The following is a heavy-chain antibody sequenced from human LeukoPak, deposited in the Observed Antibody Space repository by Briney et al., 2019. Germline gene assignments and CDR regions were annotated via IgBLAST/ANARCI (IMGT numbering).Heavy chain of an antibody. CDR1: GGSISSYY. Sequence: SETLSLTCTVSGGSISSYYWSWIRQPPGKGLEWIGYIYYSGSTNYNPSLKSRVTISVDTSKNQFSLKLSSVTAADTAVYYCARDRYYASGSSYGMDVWGQGTTVTVSS. V-gene: IGHV4-59*01. J-gene: IGHJ6*02. CDR2: IYYSGST. D-gene: IGHD3-10*01. CDR3: ARDRYYASGSSYGMDV.